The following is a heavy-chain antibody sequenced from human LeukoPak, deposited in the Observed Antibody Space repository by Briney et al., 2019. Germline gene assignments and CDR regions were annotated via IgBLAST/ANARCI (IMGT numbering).Heavy chain of an antibody. V-gene: IGHV3-30*02. D-gene: IGHD2-2*01. CDR1: GFTFSSYG. Sequence: PGGSLRLSCVASGFTFSSYGMHWVRQAPGKGLEWVSFIRYDGSNKYYADSVKGRLTISRDNAKQTVYLQMNGLRAEDTAVYYCAGATSASFDYWGQGSLVTISS. CDR3: AGATSASFDY. CDR2: IRYDGSNK. J-gene: IGHJ4*02.